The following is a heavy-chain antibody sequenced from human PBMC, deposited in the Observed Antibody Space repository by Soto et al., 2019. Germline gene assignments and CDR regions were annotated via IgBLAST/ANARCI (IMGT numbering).Heavy chain of an antibody. D-gene: IGHD3-10*01. V-gene: IGHV3-30*18. Sequence: PGGSLRLSCAASGFTFSSYGMHWVRQAPGKGLEWVAVISYDGSNKYYADSVKGRFTISRDNSKNTLYLQLNSLRAEDTAVYYCAKTYGPVVTMVRDKHDYYYYGMDVWGQGTTVTVSS. CDR2: ISYDGSNK. CDR1: GFTFSSYG. CDR3: AKTYGPVVTMVRDKHDYYYYGMDV. J-gene: IGHJ6*02.